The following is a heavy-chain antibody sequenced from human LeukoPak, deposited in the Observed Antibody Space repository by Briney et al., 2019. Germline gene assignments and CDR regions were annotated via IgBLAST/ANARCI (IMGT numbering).Heavy chain of an antibody. CDR3: ARDNSMHERGWLFDP. V-gene: IGHV1-46*01. Sequence: ASVKVSFKASGYSFTSHYMHWVRQAPGQGLEWMGLINPRGTSTIYAEKFQGRIIMTRDMYTTTDYMELSSLKSDDTAVYYCARDNSMHERGWLFDPWGEGTLVTVSS. D-gene: IGHD2-15*01. CDR2: INPRGTST. J-gene: IGHJ5*02. CDR1: GYSFTSHY.